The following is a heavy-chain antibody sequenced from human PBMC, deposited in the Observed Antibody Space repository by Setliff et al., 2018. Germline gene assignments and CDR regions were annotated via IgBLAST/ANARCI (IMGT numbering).Heavy chain of an antibody. CDR3: ARGPPDFVVVPAAAKFDY. D-gene: IGHD2-2*01. CDR1: GNRFTDYN. CDR2: INPDSGDT. Sequence: RASVKVSCKASGNRFTDYNLHWVRQAPGQGLEWMGWINPDSGDTHSAQKFQGRVTITRDTSNSTDYMDLSRLTSDDTAVYYCARGPPDFVVVPAAAKFDYWGQGTLVTVSS. V-gene: IGHV1-2*02. J-gene: IGHJ4*02.